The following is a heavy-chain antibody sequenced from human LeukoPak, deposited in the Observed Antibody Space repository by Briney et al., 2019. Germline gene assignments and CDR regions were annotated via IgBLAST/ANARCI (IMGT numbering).Heavy chain of an antibody. CDR2: INPNSGGT. J-gene: IGHJ5*02. CDR1: GYTFTGYY. V-gene: IGHV1-2*02. D-gene: IGHD3-3*01. CDR3: ARDTGVTIFGVVTHNWFDP. Sequence: ASVKVSCKASGYTFTGYYMHWVRQAPGQGLEWMGWINPNSGGTNYAQKFQGRVTMTRDTSISTAYMELSRLRSDDTAVYYCARDTGVTIFGVVTHNWFDPWGQGTLVTVSS.